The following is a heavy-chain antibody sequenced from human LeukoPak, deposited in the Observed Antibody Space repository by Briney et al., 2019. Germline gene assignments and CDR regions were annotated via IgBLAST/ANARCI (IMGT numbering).Heavy chain of an antibody. J-gene: IGHJ4*02. Sequence: GASVKVSCKASGYTFNSYGIGWVRQAPGHGLEWMGWISAYNGNTNYAQKLQGRVTMTTDTSTSTAYMELRSLRSDDTAVYYCARVGWGVIPTGYWGQGTLVTVSS. CDR1: GYTFNSYG. CDR2: ISAYNGNT. V-gene: IGHV1-18*01. D-gene: IGHD3-10*01. CDR3: ARVGWGVIPTGY.